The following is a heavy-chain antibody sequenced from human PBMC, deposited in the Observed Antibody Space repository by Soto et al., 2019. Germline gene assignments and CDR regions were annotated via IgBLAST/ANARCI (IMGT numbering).Heavy chain of an antibody. J-gene: IGHJ3*02. CDR3: ARDHRWGIAARPNAFDI. CDR2: IIPIFGTA. Sequence: GASVKVSGKASGGTFSSYAISWVRQAPGQGLEWMGGIIPIFGTANYAQKFQGRVTITADESTSTAYMELSSLRSEDTAVYYCARDHRWGIAARPNAFDIWGQGTMVTVSS. D-gene: IGHD6-6*01. CDR1: GGTFSSYA. V-gene: IGHV1-69*13.